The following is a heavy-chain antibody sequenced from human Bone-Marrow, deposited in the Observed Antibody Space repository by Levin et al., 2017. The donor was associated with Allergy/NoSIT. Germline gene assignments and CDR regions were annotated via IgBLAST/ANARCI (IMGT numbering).Heavy chain of an antibody. V-gene: IGHV1-69*02. J-gene: IGHJ4*02. D-gene: IGHD5-18*01. Sequence: KISCKASGGTFSSYTISWVRQAPGQGLEWMGRIIPILGIANYAQKFQGRVTITADKSTSTAYMELSSLRSEDTAVYYWARAVTAGALIQLAFDYWGQGTLVTVSS. CDR3: ARAVTAGALIQLAFDY. CDR1: GGTFSSYT. CDR2: IIPILGIA.